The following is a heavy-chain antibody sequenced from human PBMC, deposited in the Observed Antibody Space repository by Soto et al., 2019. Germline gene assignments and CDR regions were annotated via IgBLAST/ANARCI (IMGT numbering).Heavy chain of an antibody. D-gene: IGHD6-13*01. CDR1: GYSFTNYW. CDR2: MNPGDSNP. CDR3: ARISSNWADY. Sequence: GGSLKIFCKGSGYSFTNYWIGWVRQMPGKGLEWMGIMNPGDSNPRYSPSFQGQVTMSADKSISSAYLQWSSLKASDTAMYYCARISSNWADYWGQGTLVTVSS. J-gene: IGHJ4*02. V-gene: IGHV5-51*01.